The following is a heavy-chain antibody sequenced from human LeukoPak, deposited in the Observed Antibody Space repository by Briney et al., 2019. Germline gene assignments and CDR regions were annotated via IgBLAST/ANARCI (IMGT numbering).Heavy chain of an antibody. V-gene: IGHV3-74*01. CDR1: GFTFSSYW. Sequence: GGSLRLSCAASGFTFSSYWMHWVRQAPGKGLVWVSRINSDGSSTSYADSVKGRFTISRDNGKNTLYLQMNSLRAEDTAVYYCARDSGYCSGGSCYMFDYWGQGTLVTVSS. D-gene: IGHD2-15*01. J-gene: IGHJ4*02. CDR2: INSDGSST. CDR3: ARDSGYCSGGSCYMFDY.